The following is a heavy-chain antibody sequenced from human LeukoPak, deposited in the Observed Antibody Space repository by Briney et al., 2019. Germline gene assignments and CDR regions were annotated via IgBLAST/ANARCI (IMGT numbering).Heavy chain of an antibody. J-gene: IGHJ4*02. CDR1: GGSFTGYY. CDR2: INHRGST. Sequence: SETLSLTCSVDGGSFTGYYWTWIRQAPGKGLEWIGEINHRGSTNYSPSLESRLTLSIDTSKKQFSLHLTSLTAADTAVYCARVTGYGGDSLRYWGQGTLVTVSS. V-gene: IGHV4-34*01. D-gene: IGHD4-23*01. CDR3: RVTGYGGDSLRY.